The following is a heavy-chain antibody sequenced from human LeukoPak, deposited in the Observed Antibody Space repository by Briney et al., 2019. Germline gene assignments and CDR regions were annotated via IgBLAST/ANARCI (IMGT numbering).Heavy chain of an antibody. Sequence: LSLTCTVSGGSISSSSYYMSWIRQAPGKGLEWLSYISSSGNAIHYADSVKGRFTISRDNAKNSLYLQMNSLRAEDTAVYYCARDQGYYGLIWGQGALVTVSS. V-gene: IGHV3-11*01. CDR3: ARDQGYYGLI. CDR2: ISSSGNAI. J-gene: IGHJ4*02. CDR1: GGSISSSSYY. D-gene: IGHD3-10*01.